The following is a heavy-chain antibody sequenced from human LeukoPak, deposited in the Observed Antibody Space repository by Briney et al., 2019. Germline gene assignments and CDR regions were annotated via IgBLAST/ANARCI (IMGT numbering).Heavy chain of an antibody. CDR1: GGSISSSNW. D-gene: IGHD1-26*01. J-gene: IGHJ4*02. V-gene: IGHV4-4*02. CDR3: ARVAAGKYFDY. CDR2: IYHTGST. Sequence: SETLSLTCTVSGGSISSSNWWNWVRQPPGKGLEWIGEIYHTGSTNYNPSLKGRVIISVDKSKNQFSLKLTSVTAADTAVYYCARVAAGKYFDYWGQGTLVTVSS.